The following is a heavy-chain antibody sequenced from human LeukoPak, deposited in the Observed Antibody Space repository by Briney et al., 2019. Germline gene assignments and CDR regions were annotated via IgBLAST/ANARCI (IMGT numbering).Heavy chain of an antibody. CDR2: INGSGGST. CDR1: GFTFGSYA. CDR3: AKDRGYDFWSVDY. Sequence: GGSLRLSCAASGFTFGSYAMAWARQAPGKGLEWVSTINGSGGSTYYADSVKGRFTISRDNSKNTLYLQMNSLRAEDTAVYYCAKDRGYDFWSVDYWGQGTLVTVSS. V-gene: IGHV3-23*01. J-gene: IGHJ4*02. D-gene: IGHD3-3*01.